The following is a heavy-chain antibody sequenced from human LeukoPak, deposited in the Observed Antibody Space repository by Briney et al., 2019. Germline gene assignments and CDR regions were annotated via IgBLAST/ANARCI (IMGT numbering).Heavy chain of an antibody. V-gene: IGHV4-34*01. CDR1: GGSFSGYY. D-gene: IGHD3-10*01. Sequence: SETLSLTCAVSGGSFSGYYWSWIRQPPGKGLEWIGEINHSGSTTYNPSRKSRVTISVGTSKNHFSQNLSSVTAAGTTVYYWARDYRTPRMTMVRGGYMDVWGKGTTVTVSS. CDR3: ARDYRTPRMTMVRGGYMDV. J-gene: IGHJ6*03. CDR2: INHSGST.